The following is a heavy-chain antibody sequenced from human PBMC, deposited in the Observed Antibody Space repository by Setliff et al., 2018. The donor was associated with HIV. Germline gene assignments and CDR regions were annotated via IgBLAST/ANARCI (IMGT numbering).Heavy chain of an antibody. CDR1: GVSTISSSSSYY. Sequence: SETLSLTCIVSGVSTISSSSSYYWGWIRQPPGKGLEWIGYISHSGITYYNPSLKSRVTISVDTSKNHFSLRLSSVTAADTAVYYCARDRRSIFGVDTKNWFDPWGQGTLVTVSS. CDR3: ARDRRSIFGVDTKNWFDP. D-gene: IGHD3-3*01. J-gene: IGHJ5*02. V-gene: IGHV4-39*02. CDR2: ISHSGIT.